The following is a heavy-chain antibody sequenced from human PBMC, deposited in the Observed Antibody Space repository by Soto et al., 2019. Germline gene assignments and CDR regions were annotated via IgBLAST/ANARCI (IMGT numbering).Heavy chain of an antibody. D-gene: IGHD3-16*01. Sequence: EVQLVESGGGLVQPGGSLRLSCAASGFTFSGYWMHWVRQAPGKGLVWVSRIKSDGSTTNYADSVKGRFTISRDNAKNSLFLQMNSLRAEDPAVYYCARGGGVTGGDYWGQGTLVTVSS. CDR1: GFTFSGYW. V-gene: IGHV3-74*01. CDR2: IKSDGSTT. J-gene: IGHJ4*02. CDR3: ARGGGVTGGDY.